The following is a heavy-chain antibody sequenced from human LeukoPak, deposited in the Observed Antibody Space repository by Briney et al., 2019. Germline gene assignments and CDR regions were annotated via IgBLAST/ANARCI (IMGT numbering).Heavy chain of an antibody. V-gene: IGHV3-9*01. Sequence: QPGGSLRLSCVDSGFTFSRYWMSWVRQAPGKGLEWVSGISWNSGTIGYADSVRGRFTISRDNAKNSLYLQMDNLRAEDTAFYYCSKGGFRAWYSDDWGQGTLVTVSS. D-gene: IGHD6-19*01. CDR2: ISWNSGTI. CDR3: SKGGFRAWYSDD. CDR1: GFTFSRYW. J-gene: IGHJ4*02.